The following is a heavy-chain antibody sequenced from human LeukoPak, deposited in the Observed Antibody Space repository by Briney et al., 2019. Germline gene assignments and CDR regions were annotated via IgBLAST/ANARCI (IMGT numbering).Heavy chain of an antibody. CDR1: GASISSYY. D-gene: IGHD3-22*01. CDR3: ARHRYYYDSSGYYYQP. J-gene: IGHJ5*02. Sequence: PSETLSLTCTVSGASISSYYWSWIRQPPGKALEWIGYIYYSGSTNYNPSLKSRVTISVDTSKDQFSLRLSSVTAADTAVYYCARHRYYYDSSGYYYQPWGQGTLVTVSS. CDR2: IYYSGST. V-gene: IGHV4-59*01.